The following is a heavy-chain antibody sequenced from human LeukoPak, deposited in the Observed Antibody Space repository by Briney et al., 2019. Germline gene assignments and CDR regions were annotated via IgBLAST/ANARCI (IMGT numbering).Heavy chain of an antibody. Sequence: SETLSLTCTASGGSISSGGYHWNWIRQPAGKGLEWIGRIYTSGSTNHNPSLNSRVAISVDTSKNQFSLKLSSVTAADTAVYYCARTHCASTSCYFWDWGQGTLVTVSS. V-gene: IGHV4-61*02. CDR2: IYTSGST. D-gene: IGHD2-2*01. J-gene: IGHJ4*02. CDR3: ARTHCASTSCYFWD. CDR1: GGSISSGGYH.